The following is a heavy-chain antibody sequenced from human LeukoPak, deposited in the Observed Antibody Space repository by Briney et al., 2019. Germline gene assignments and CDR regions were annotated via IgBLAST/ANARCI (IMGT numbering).Heavy chain of an antibody. D-gene: IGHD2-2*01. V-gene: IGHV3-23*01. CDR2: ISGSGGST. CDR1: GFIFSSYA. Sequence: SGGSLRLSCAASGFIFSSYAMSWVRQAPGKGLEWVSAISGSGGSTYYADSVKGRFTISRDNSKNTLYLQMNSLRAEDTAVYYCAKVSGPYCSSTSCYLDSWGQGTLVTVSS. J-gene: IGHJ4*02. CDR3: AKVSGPYCSSTSCYLDS.